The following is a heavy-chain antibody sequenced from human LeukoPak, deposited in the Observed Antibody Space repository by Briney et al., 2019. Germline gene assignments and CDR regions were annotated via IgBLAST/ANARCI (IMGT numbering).Heavy chain of an antibody. CDR1: GFTVDTTY. V-gene: IGHV3-23*01. CDR3: AKGLGYCTGGSCYGSPMDV. J-gene: IGHJ6*02. CDR2: ISGSGGST. Sequence: PGGSLRLSCAASGFTVDTTYMTWVRQAPGKGLEWVSAISGSGGSTYYADSVKGRFTISRDNSKNTLYLQMNSLRAEDTAVYYCAKGLGYCTGGSCYGSPMDVWGQGTTVTVSS. D-gene: IGHD2-15*01.